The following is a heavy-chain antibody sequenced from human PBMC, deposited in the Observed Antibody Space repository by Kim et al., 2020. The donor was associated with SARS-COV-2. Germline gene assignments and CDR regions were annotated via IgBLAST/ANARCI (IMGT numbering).Heavy chain of an antibody. CDR2: INHSGST. CDR1: GGSFSGYY. V-gene: IGHV4-34*01. J-gene: IGHJ5*02. CDR3: ARGQYSRALGWFDP. D-gene: IGHD6-6*01. Sequence: SETLSLTCAVYGGSFSGYYWSWIRQPPGKGLEWIGEINHSGSTNYNPSLKSRVTISVDTSKNQFSLKLSSVTAADTAVYYCARGQYSRALGWFDPWGQGT.